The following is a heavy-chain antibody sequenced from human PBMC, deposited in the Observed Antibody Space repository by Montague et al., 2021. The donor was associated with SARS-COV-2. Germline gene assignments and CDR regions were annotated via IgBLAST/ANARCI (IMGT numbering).Heavy chain of an antibody. CDR1: GGSISSFY. CDR3: AGHYSATLPAVY. CDR2: ISDNGST. D-gene: IGHD2-15*01. Sequence: SETLSLTCTVSGGSISSFYRSWFRQPPGKGLEWIGYISDNGSTNYNPSLTSRVTMSVDTSKNQFSLKVNSVTAADTAVYYCAGHYSATLPAVYWGQGTLVTVSS. J-gene: IGHJ4*02. V-gene: IGHV4-59*08.